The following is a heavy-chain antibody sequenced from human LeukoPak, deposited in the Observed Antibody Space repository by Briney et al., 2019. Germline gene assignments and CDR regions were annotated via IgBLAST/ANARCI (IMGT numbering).Heavy chain of an antibody. Sequence: PGGCLRLSCAASGFTFSDYYMSWTRQAPGKGLEWVSYISSSGSTIYYADSVKGRFTISRDNAKNSLYLQMNSLRAEDTAVYYCARVWSMVVTYDHWGQGTLVTVSS. CDR2: ISSSGSTI. CDR3: ARVWSMVVTYDH. V-gene: IGHV3-11*04. J-gene: IGHJ4*02. D-gene: IGHD4/OR15-4a*01. CDR1: GFTFSDYY.